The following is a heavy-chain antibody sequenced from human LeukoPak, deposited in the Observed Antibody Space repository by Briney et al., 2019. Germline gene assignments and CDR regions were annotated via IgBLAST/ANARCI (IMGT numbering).Heavy chain of an antibody. D-gene: IGHD1-26*01. J-gene: IGHJ3*02. CDR2: ISTDSLTI. CDR3: ARKAQTGSHSGPFDI. CDR1: GFTVSSHA. Sequence: GRALRLSCAASGFTVSSHAMNWVRQAPGKGLEWISSISTDSLTIKYADFVSGQFTISRDNAEHLLFLQMNSLRAEDTAVYYCARKAQTGSHSGPFDIWGQGTLVTVSS. V-gene: IGHV3-48*04.